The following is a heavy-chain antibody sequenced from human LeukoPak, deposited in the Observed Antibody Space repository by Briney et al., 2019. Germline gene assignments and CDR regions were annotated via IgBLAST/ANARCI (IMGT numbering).Heavy chain of an antibody. Sequence: SETLSLTCAVYGGSFSGYYWSWIRQPPGKGLEWIGEINHSGSTNYNPSLKSRVTISVDTSKNQFSLKLSSVTAADTAVHYCARGRAWIQLWSYFDYWGQGTLVTVSS. CDR2: INHSGST. CDR3: ARGRAWIQLWSYFDY. CDR1: GGSFSGYY. D-gene: IGHD5-18*01. V-gene: IGHV4-34*01. J-gene: IGHJ4*02.